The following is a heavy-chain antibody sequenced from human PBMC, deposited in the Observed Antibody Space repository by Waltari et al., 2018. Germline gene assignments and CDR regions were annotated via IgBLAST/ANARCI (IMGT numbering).Heavy chain of an antibody. V-gene: IGHV4-4*07. J-gene: IGHJ3*02. Sequence: QVQLQKSGPGLVKPSETLSLTCTVSGGSISSYYWSWIRQPAGKGLEWIGRIYTSGSTNYNPSLKSRVTMSVDTSKNQFSLKLSSVTAADTAVYYCAGVGRTVSHDAFDIWGQGTMVTVSS. D-gene: IGHD3-10*01. CDR2: IYTSGST. CDR1: GGSISSYY. CDR3: AGVGRTVSHDAFDI.